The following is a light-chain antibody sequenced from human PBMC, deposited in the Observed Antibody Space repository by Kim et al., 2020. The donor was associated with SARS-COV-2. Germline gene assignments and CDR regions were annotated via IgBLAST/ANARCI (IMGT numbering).Light chain of an antibody. CDR2: GNT. Sequence: VTISCTGSSSNIGAGYDVHWYQQLPGTAPKLLIYGNTNRPSGVPDRFSGSKSGTSASLAITGLQAEDEADYYCQSYDSRLSGSRVFGGGTQLTVL. V-gene: IGLV1-40*01. CDR1: SSNIGAGYD. CDR3: QSYDSRLSGSRV. J-gene: IGLJ3*02.